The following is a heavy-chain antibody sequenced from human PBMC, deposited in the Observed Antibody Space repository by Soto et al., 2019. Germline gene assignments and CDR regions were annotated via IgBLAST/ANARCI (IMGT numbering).Heavy chain of an antibody. CDR2: VHSSGTT. Sequence: ETLSLTCTVSGGSISSYYWRWIRQSPGRGLEWIGYVHSSGTTNYNPSLKSRVAMSLDSSKRQFSLTLNSVTAADTAVYYCARGTALIYGDYPGAGYFDFWGQGIQVTVSS. D-gene: IGHD4-17*01. J-gene: IGHJ4*02. CDR3: ARGTALIYGDYPGAGYFDF. V-gene: IGHV4-59*01. CDR1: GGSISSYY.